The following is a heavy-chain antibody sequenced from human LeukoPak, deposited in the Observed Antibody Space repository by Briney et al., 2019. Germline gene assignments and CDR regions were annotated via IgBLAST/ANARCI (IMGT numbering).Heavy chain of an antibody. V-gene: IGHV3-7*03. CDR3: AKGRKRGSVGYCSGGSCYSVAYFDY. Sequence: PGGSLRLSCAASGFTFSSYWMSWVRQAPGKGLEWVANIEQDGSEKNYVDSVKGRFTIFRDNARNSLYLQMNSLRAEDTAVYYCAKGRKRGSVGYCSGGSCYSVAYFDYWGQGTLVTVSS. D-gene: IGHD2-15*01. J-gene: IGHJ4*02. CDR1: GFTFSSYW. CDR2: IEQDGSEK.